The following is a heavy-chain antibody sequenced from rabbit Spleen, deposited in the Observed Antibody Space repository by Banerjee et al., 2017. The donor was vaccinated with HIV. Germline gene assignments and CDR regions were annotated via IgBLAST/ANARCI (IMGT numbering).Heavy chain of an antibody. CDR3: ARNYVNAFDP. Sequence: QEQLVESGGDLVKPGASLTLTCTVSGFSFSSSYDMCWVRQAPGKGLEWIGYIDPVFGITYYANWVNGRFSISRENAQNTVFLQMTSLTAADTATYFCARNYVNAFDPWGPGTLVTVS. J-gene: IGHJ2*01. V-gene: IGHV1S45*01. CDR1: GFSFSSSYD. D-gene: IGHD1-1*01. CDR2: IDPVFGIT.